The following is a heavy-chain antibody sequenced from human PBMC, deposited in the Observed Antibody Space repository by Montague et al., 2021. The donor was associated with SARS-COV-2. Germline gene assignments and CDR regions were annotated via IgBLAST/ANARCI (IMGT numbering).Heavy chain of an antibody. J-gene: IGHJ4*02. Sequence: SETLSLTCTVSGGSISSTTYRWGWIRQPPGRGLEWIGFISYSGTTFYNPSLKSRISMSVDTPKSQFSLNLTSATAADTAVYYCARHYGSSLDSWGQGILVAVSS. V-gene: IGHV4-39*01. CDR3: ARHYGSSLDS. D-gene: IGHD4-17*01. CDR2: ISYSGTT. CDR1: GGSISSTTYR.